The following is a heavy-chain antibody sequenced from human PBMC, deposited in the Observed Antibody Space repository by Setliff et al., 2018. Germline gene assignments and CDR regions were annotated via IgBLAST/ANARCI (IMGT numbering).Heavy chain of an antibody. CDR3: AREGVGFRFYYAYMDV. CDR1: GFTFSSYA. CDR2: ISGSSSSTTI. V-gene: IGHV3-48*04. D-gene: IGHD3-10*01. J-gene: IGHJ6*03. Sequence: GGSLRLSCAASGFTFSSYAMSWVRQAPGKGLEWVSAISGSSSSTTIYYADSVKGRFTISRDNAKNSLYLQMNSLRAEDTAVYYCAREGVGFRFYYAYMDVWGKGTTVTVSS.